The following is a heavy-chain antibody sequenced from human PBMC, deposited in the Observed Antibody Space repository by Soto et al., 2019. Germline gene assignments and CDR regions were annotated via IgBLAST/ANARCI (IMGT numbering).Heavy chain of an antibody. CDR2: ISSSSSYI. CDR3: ARSIAVAGHDAFDI. Sequence: GGSLRLSCAASGFTFSSYSMNWVRPAPGKGLEWVSSISSSSSYIYYADSVKGRFTISRDNAKNSLYLQMNSLRAEDTAVYYCARSIAVAGHDAFDIWGQGTMVTVSS. CDR1: GFTFSSYS. V-gene: IGHV3-21*01. D-gene: IGHD6-19*01. J-gene: IGHJ3*02.